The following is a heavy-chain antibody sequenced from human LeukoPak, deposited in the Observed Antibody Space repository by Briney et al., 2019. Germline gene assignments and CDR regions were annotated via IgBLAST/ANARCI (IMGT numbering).Heavy chain of an antibody. Sequence: GASVKVSCKASGYTFTGYYMHWVRQAPGQRLEWMGWINPNSGGTNYAQKFQGRVTMTRDTSISTAYMELSRLRSDDTAVYYCARPLVLAAADHSYMDVWGKGTTVTVSS. J-gene: IGHJ6*03. CDR1: GYTFTGYY. D-gene: IGHD6-13*01. CDR2: INPNSGGT. CDR3: ARPLVLAAADHSYMDV. V-gene: IGHV1-2*02.